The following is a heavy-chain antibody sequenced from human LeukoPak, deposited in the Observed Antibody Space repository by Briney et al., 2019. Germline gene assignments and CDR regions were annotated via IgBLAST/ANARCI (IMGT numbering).Heavy chain of an antibody. J-gene: IGHJ4*02. CDR2: INTNIGGA. V-gene: IGHV1-2*04. D-gene: IGHD3-22*01. CDR3: ARGGPHSDSSRANDLNY. CDR1: GYTFTDYY. Sequence: ASVMVSCRTSGYTFTDYYIHWVRQAPGRGLEWMGWINTNIGGAHYVQKFQGWVTMTRDTSISTAYVELSRLTSDDTAIYYCARGGPHSDSSRANDLNYWGLGTLVTVSS.